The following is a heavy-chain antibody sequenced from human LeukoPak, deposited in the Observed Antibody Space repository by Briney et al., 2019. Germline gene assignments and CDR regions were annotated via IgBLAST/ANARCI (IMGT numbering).Heavy chain of an antibody. D-gene: IGHD4-17*01. CDR3: ARETTVIREWYFDL. CDR2: MNSDGSST. Sequence: PXGALRLSCAASGLTLSTYWRHGVRQAPGKGVVGVSRMNSDGSSTTYADSVKGRFTISRDNAKNTLYLQMNSLRAEDTGVYYCARETTVIREWYFDLWGRGTLVTVAS. J-gene: IGHJ2*01. CDR1: GLTLSTYW. V-gene: IGHV3-74*01.